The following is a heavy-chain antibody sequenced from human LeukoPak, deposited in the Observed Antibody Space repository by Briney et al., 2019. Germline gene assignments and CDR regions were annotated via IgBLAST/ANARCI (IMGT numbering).Heavy chain of an antibody. CDR1: GYTFTGYY. V-gene: IGHV1-2*06. Sequence: ASVKVSCKASGYTFTGYYMHWVRQAPGQGLEWMGRINPNSGGRNYAQKFQGRVTMTRDTSVSTAYMELSRLRSDDTAVYYCARRGYSYGYGMSLWGQGTLVTVSS. CDR3: ARRGYSYGYGMSL. D-gene: IGHD5-18*01. J-gene: IGHJ4*02. CDR2: INPNSGGR.